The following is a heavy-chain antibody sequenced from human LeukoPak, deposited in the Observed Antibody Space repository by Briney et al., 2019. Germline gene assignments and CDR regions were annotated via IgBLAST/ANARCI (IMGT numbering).Heavy chain of an antibody. J-gene: IGHJ4*02. V-gene: IGHV3-20*04. CDR3: AGDRYYGSGSQKPFDY. CDR1: GFTFDDYG. D-gene: IGHD3-10*01. Sequence: GGSLRLSCAASGFTFDDYGMSWVRQAPGKGLEWVSGLNWNGDNTGYADSVKGRFTISRDSAKNSLYLQMNSLRAEDTALYYCAGDRYYGSGSQKPFDYWGQGTLVTVSS. CDR2: LNWNGDNT.